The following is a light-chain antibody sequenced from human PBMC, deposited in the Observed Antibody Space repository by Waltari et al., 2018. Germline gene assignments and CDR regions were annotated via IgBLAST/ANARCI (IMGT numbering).Light chain of an antibody. CDR2: NNN. V-gene: IGLV1-47*02. CDR1: SSNIGTNY. Sequence: QSVLTQPPSASGAPGQSVTISCSGTSSNIGTNYVYWYQQLLGKAPKLLIYNNNQRPSGVPDRFSGSKSGTSASLAINGLQSKDEADYYCSAWDNSLNDPVFGGGTRLTVL. J-gene: IGLJ2*01. CDR3: SAWDNSLNDPV.